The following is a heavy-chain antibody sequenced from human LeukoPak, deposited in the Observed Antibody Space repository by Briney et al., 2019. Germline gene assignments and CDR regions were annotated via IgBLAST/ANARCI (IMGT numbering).Heavy chain of an antibody. D-gene: IGHD6-13*01. J-gene: IGHJ4*02. Sequence: ASVKVSCKASGYTFTSYGISWVRQAPGQGLEWMGWISAYNGNTNYAQKLQGRVTMTTDTSTSTAYMELRSLRSDDTAVYYCARDLMDRVAAAKHETEDYWGQGTLVTVSS. CDR2: ISAYNGNT. V-gene: IGHV1-18*01. CDR1: GYTFTSYG. CDR3: ARDLMDRVAAAKHETEDY.